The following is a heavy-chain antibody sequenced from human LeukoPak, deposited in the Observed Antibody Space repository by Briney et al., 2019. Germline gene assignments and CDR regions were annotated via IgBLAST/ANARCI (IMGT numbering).Heavy chain of an antibody. CDR1: GFTFSNYG. CDR3: ARDLYRYSGSYYGLAFDI. J-gene: IGHJ3*02. Sequence: GGSLRLSCAASGFTFSNYGMSWVRQAPGKGLEWVAVISYDGSNKYYADSVKGRFTISRDNSKNTLYLQMNSLRAEDTAVYYCARDLYRYSGSYYGLAFDIWGQGTMVTVSS. V-gene: IGHV3-30*03. D-gene: IGHD1-26*01. CDR2: ISYDGSNK.